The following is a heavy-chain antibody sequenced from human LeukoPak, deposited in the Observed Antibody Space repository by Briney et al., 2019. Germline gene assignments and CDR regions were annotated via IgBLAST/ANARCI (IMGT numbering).Heavy chain of an antibody. J-gene: IGHJ3*02. D-gene: IGHD6-13*01. V-gene: IGHV3-33*01. CDR3: AREVEQQLVIYSPKRTDAFDI. CDR2: TWYDGNNK. Sequence: GGSLRLSCTASGFTFSDFGMHWVRQAPGKGLEWVAVTWYDGNNKYYADSVKGRFTISRDNSKNTLYLQMNSLRAEDTAVYYCAREVEQQLVIYSPKRTDAFDIWGQGTMVTVSS. CDR1: GFTFSDFG.